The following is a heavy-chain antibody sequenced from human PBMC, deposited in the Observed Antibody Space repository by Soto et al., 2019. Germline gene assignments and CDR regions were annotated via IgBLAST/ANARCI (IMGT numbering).Heavy chain of an antibody. J-gene: IGHJ4*02. Sequence: QVQLHESGPGLVKPSQTLSLTCTVSGASIRSGDFYWAWIRQPPGKGLESIGHIYSTGSTYYHPSLKRQVFISLDRPSNQFSLRLTSLTAADTAIYYCARMNGGHVDCGGQGVLVTVSS. CDR3: ARMNGGHVDC. V-gene: IGHV4-30-4*01. CDR2: IYSTGST. D-gene: IGHD2-8*01. CDR1: GASIRSGDFY.